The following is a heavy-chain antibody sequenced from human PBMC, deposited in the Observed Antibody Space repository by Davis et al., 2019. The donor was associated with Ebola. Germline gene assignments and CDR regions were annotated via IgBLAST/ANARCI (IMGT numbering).Heavy chain of an antibody. V-gene: IGHV3-72*01. CDR1: GFTFSDHY. CDR2: SRNKANSYTT. CDR3: VRGHYQSGWRNCDY. Sequence: PGGSLRLSCAASGFTFSDHYMDWVRQAPGKGLEWVGRSRNKANSYTTEYAASVKGRFTISRDDSENLLYLQMNSLKTEGTAVYHCVRGHYQSGWRNCDYWGQGTLVTVSS. D-gene: IGHD6-19*01. J-gene: IGHJ4*02.